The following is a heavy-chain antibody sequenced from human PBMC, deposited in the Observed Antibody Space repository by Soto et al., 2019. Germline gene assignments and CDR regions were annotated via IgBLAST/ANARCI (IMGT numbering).Heavy chain of an antibody. J-gene: IGHJ5*02. CDR1: GYTFTGYY. CDR3: ARVIPGAEAWFDP. D-gene: IGHD2-2*01. Sequence: GSVKVSCKASGYTFTGYYMHWVRQAPGQGLEWMGWISAYTDDPNYAQKFQGRVTMTIDTSTSTAYLDLRSLTSDDTAVYYCARVIPGAEAWFDPWGQGTLVTVSS. CDR2: ISAYTDDP. V-gene: IGHV1-18*04.